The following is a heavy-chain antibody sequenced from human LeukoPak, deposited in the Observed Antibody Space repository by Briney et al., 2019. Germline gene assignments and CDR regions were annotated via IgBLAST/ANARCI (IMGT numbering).Heavy chain of an antibody. CDR3: TTGIRDYFDY. J-gene: IGHJ4*02. CDR1: GFTYRNAW. CDR2: IKSKTDGGTT. V-gene: IGHV3-15*01. D-gene: IGHD5-18*01. Sequence: GGSLSLSCEASGFTYRNAWMSWVRQAEGTGLEWAGRIKSKTDGGTTDYAAPVKGRFTISRDDSKNTLYLQMNSLKTEDTAVYYCTTGIRDYFDYWGQGTLVTVSS.